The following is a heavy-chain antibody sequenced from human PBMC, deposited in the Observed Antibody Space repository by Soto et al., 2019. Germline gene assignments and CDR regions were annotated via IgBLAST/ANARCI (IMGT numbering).Heavy chain of an antibody. D-gene: IGHD4-17*01. Sequence: EVQLVESGGGLTQPGGSLRLSCAVSGFTVSRNHVTWVRQATGKGLQWVSTIYNDGSTYYADSVNGRFSISRDSSKNTVFLQMNSLRAEDTAVYYCAGYGGNSVWGPGTLVTVSS. CDR2: IYNDGST. CDR1: GFTVSRNH. J-gene: IGHJ4*02. CDR3: AGYGGNSV. V-gene: IGHV3-53*01.